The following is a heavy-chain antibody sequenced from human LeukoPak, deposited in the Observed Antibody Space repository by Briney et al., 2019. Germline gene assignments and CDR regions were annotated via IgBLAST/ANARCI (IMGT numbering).Heavy chain of an antibody. V-gene: IGHV4-59*08. Sequence: PSETLSLTCTVSGDSISNYYWSWIRQPPGKGLEWIGYIYSSGSTKYHPSLKSRLTISVDMSKSQFSLKLNSVPAADTAVYYCASQLSGSSGLDYWGQGTLVTVSS. CDR3: ASQLSGSSGLDY. CDR1: GDSISNYY. D-gene: IGHD6-19*01. CDR2: IYSSGST. J-gene: IGHJ4*02.